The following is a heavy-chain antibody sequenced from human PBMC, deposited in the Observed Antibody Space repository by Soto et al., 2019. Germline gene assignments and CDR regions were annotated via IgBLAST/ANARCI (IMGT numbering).Heavy chain of an antibody. Sequence: EVQLLESGGGLVQPGGSLRLSCAASGFTFSSYAMSWVRQAPGKGLEWVSVINSVDTTYYADSVKGRFTISRDNSKNTVFLQMNSLRAEDTAIYYCAKGGYGSASYYGSWGQGTLVTVSS. CDR3: AKGGYGSASYYGS. D-gene: IGHD3-10*01. CDR2: INSVDTT. CDR1: GFTFSSYA. V-gene: IGHV3-23*01. J-gene: IGHJ5*02.